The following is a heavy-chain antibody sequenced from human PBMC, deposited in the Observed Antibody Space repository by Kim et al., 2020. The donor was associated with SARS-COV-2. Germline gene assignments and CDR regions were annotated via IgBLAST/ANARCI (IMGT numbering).Heavy chain of an antibody. CDR1: GFTFSSYW. CDR2: VNRDGSTT. D-gene: IGHD3-10*01. V-gene: IGHV3-74*01. J-gene: IGHJ4*02. CDR3: ARETPVRGEYYFDY. Sequence: GGSLGLSCAASGFTFSSYWMHWVRQAPGKGLVWVSRVNRDGSTTNYADSVKGRFTISRDNAKNTLYLQMNSLRAEDTAVYYCARETPVRGEYYFDYWGQGILVTVSS.